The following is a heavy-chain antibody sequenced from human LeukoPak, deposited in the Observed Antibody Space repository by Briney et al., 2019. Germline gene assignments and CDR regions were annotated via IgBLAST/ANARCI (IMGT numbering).Heavy chain of an antibody. Sequence: SETLSLTCTVYGGSISSYYWSWIRQPPGKGLEWIGYIYYSGSTNYNPSLKSRVTISVDASKNQFSLKLSSVTAADTALYYCARVPYYYDSSGYYYDYWGQGTLVTVSS. D-gene: IGHD3-22*01. CDR2: IYYSGST. V-gene: IGHV4-59*01. CDR1: GGSISSYY. CDR3: ARVPYYYDSSGYYYDY. J-gene: IGHJ4*02.